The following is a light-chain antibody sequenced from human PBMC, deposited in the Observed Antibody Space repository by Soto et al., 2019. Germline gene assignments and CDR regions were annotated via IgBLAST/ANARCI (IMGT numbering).Light chain of an antibody. V-gene: IGKV1-9*01. Sequence: IKLTQSPSSLSAYVGDRVTITCRASQGISNHLAWYQQKPGKAPKLLIYAASTLQGGVPPRFSGSGSGTDFTLTISSLQSEDFATYFCQQLNGYPITFGQGT. CDR1: QGISNH. J-gene: IGKJ5*01. CDR2: AAS. CDR3: QQLNGYPIT.